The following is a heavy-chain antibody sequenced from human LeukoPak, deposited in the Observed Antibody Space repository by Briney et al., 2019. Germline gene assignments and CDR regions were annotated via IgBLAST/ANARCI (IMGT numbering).Heavy chain of an antibody. Sequence: PGGSLRLSCAASGFTLSTYAMSWVRQAPGQGLEWVSTISNSDDNTHYADSVKGRFTISRDNPKNTLYLQINGLRDDDTARYYCARVFLERLTSGYFDNWGQGTLVTVSP. CDR3: ARVFLERLTSGYFDN. CDR2: ISNSDDNT. D-gene: IGHD3-3*01. V-gene: IGHV3-23*01. J-gene: IGHJ4*02. CDR1: GFTLSTYA.